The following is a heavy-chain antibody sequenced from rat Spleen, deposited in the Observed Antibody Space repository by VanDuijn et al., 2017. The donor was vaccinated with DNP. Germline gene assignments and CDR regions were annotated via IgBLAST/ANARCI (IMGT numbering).Heavy chain of an antibody. Sequence: EVQLVESGGGLVQPGRSLKLSCVASGFTFNNYWMTWIRQAPEKGLEWIASITSTGGNTYYQDSVRGRFTISRDNAKSTLYLQMDSQRSEDTATYYCARHGDGNYGFDWFAYWGQGTLVTVSS. CDR1: GFTFNNYW. V-gene: IGHV5-31*01. CDR2: ITSTGGNT. J-gene: IGHJ3*01. CDR3: ARHGDGNYGFDWFAY. D-gene: IGHD1-11*01.